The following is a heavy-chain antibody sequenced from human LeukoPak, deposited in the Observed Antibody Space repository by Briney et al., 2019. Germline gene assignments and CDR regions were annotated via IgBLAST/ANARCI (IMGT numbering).Heavy chain of an antibody. CDR1: GFTFSSYA. J-gene: IGHJ4*02. CDR2: ISGSGGST. Sequence: PAGGSLRLSCAASGFTFSSYAMSWVRQAPGKGLEWVSAISGSGGSTYYADSVKGRFTISRDNSKNTLYLQMNSLRAEDTAVYYCAHISSSWPDYWGQGTLSPSPQ. V-gene: IGHV3-23*01. CDR3: AHISSSWPDY. D-gene: IGHD6-13*01.